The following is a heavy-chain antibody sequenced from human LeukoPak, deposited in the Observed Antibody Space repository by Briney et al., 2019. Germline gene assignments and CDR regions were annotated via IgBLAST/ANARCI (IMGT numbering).Heavy chain of an antibody. Sequence: SETLSLTCTVSAGSISSYYWSCIRQSAGKGLEWIGHINPSGNTNYNPSLKSRVTMSIDTSKNQFSLKLSSVTAADTAVYYCARVALRPWELPDYWGQGTLVTVSS. V-gene: IGHV4-4*07. CDR3: ARVALRPWELPDY. CDR1: AGSISSYY. CDR2: INPSGNT. J-gene: IGHJ4*02. D-gene: IGHD1-26*01.